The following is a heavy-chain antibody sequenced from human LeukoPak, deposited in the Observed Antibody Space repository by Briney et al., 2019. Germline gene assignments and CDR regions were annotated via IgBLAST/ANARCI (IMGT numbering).Heavy chain of an antibody. Sequence: SETLSLTCTVSGGSIRNYYWSWIRQPPGKGLEWIGYIYYSGSTNYNPSLKSQVSISIDTSKNQFSPRLTSVTAADTAVYYCARQTGSGLFILPGGQGTLVTVSS. J-gene: IGHJ4*02. V-gene: IGHV4-59*08. D-gene: IGHD3/OR15-3a*01. CDR3: ARQTGSGLFILP. CDR1: GGSIRNYY. CDR2: IYYSGST.